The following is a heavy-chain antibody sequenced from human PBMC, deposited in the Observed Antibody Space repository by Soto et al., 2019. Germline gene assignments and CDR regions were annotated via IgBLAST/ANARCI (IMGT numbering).Heavy chain of an antibody. V-gene: IGHV1-18*01. J-gene: IGHJ4*02. CDR3: ARHPVAGTAFFDY. CDR1: GYTFTSYG. Sequence: QVQLVQSGAEVKKPGASVKVSCKASGYTFTSYGISWVRQAPGQGLEWMGWISAYNGNTNYAQKLQGRVTMTTDTPTITANMELRSLRSDETAVYSWARHPVAGTAFFDYWGQGTLVTVSS. CDR2: ISAYNGNT. D-gene: IGHD6-19*01.